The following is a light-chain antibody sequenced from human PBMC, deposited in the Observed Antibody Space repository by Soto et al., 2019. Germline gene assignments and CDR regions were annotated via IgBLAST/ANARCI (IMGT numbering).Light chain of an antibody. Sequence: DIQMTQSPSTLSASVGDRVTITCRASQSISSWLAWYQQKPGKAPKLLIHKVYSLESEIPSRFRGSGSGTEFTLTISSLQPDDFATYDCQRYNSYSRYAFGQGTKVDLK. CDR1: QSISSW. J-gene: IGKJ2*01. CDR3: QRYNSYSRYA. V-gene: IGKV1-5*03. CDR2: KVY.